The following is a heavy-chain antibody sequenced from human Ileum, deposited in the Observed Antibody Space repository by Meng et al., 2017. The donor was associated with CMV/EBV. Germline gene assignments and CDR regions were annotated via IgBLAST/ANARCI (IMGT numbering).Heavy chain of an antibody. CDR1: GDSMNDYF. D-gene: IGHD2-15*01. CDR3: ARWGSGMSPTADWFDP. J-gene: IGHJ5*02. CDR2: IYSNGAT. Sequence: GPELRKPSETLSLICTLSGDSMNDYFWTWIRQPAGKGLEWIGRIYSNGATNYNPSLQSRVTMSIDTSKNQFSLKVTSVTAADTAVYYCARWGSGMSPTADWFDPWGQGTLVTVSS. V-gene: IGHV4-4*07.